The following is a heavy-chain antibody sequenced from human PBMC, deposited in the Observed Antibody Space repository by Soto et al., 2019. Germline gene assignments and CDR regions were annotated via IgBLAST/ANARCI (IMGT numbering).Heavy chain of an antibody. CDR3: ARWENAFDI. D-gene: IGHD1-26*01. CDR1: GGSFSGDY. Sequence: QVHLQQWGAGLVKPSETLSLTCAVYGGSFSGDYWSWIRQPPGKGLEWIGEINHDESANYSPSLKGRVSISLDTSKNQFSLKVTSVTAADTAVYYCARWENAFDIWGQGTMVIVSS. J-gene: IGHJ3*02. V-gene: IGHV4-34*01. CDR2: INHDESA.